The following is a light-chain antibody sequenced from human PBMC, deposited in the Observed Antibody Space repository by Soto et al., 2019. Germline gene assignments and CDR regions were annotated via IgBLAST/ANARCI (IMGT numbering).Light chain of an antibody. CDR3: CSYAGSSIWV. Sequence: QSVLTQPSSVSGSPGQSITISCTGTSSDVGSYNLVSWYQQHPGKVPKLMIYEGSERPSGVSNHFSGSTSGNTASLTISGLQAEDEADYYCCSYAGSSIWVFGGGTKLTVL. CDR2: EGS. J-gene: IGLJ3*02. CDR1: SSDVGSYNL. V-gene: IGLV2-23*01.